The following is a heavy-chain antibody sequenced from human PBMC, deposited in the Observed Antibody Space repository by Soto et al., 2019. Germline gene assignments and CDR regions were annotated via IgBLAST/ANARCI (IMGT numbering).Heavy chain of an antibody. Sequence: QITLKESGPTLVKPTQPLTLTCTFSGFSLSAGGKGVGWIRQPPGKALEWLAVIYWDDDERYSPSLKNRLTITKDPSKNEVVLTMTNVDPLDTATYFCAHSPYGGGSWFDPWGQGTLVTVSS. CDR2: IYWDDDE. D-gene: IGHD3-10*01. CDR1: GFSLSAGGKG. J-gene: IGHJ5*02. V-gene: IGHV2-5*02. CDR3: AHSPYGGGSWFDP.